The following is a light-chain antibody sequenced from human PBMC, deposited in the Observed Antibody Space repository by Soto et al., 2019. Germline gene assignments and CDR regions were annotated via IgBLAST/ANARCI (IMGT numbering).Light chain of an antibody. CDR3: QQYYNTPWT. CDR1: QSVLYSSNKKTY. J-gene: IGKJ1*01. Sequence: DIVMTQSPDSLTVSLGERDTINCKSSQSVLYSSNKKTYLAWFQQKPGQPPKLLIYWASTRESGVPDRFTGSGSGTDFTLTIDSLQAEDVAVYYCQQYYNTPWTFGQGTKVEIK. V-gene: IGKV4-1*01. CDR2: WAS.